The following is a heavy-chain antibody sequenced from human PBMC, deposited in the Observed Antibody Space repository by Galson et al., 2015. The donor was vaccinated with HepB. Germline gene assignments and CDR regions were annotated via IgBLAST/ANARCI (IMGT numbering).Heavy chain of an antibody. V-gene: IGHV1-46*03. Sequence: SVKVSCKAFGYTFTRYYMHWVRQAPGQGLEWMALINPSDGGTAYSQKFQGRVTMTRDTSTSTVYMELRSLRSDDTAMYYCARDGNTAWTVAGYYFDCWGQGTLVTVSS. J-gene: IGHJ4*02. CDR1: GYTFTRYY. CDR2: INPSDGGT. D-gene: IGHD6-19*01. CDR3: ARDGNTAWTVAGYYFDC.